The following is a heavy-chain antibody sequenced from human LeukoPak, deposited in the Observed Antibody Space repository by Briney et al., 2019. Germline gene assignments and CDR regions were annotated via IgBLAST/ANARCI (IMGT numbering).Heavy chain of an antibody. CDR1: GYTFTDYY. J-gene: IGHJ4*02. CDR3: AREDYGPGTFFDS. D-gene: IGHD4/OR15-4a*01. Sequence: LVASVEVSCKASGYTFTDYYMHWVRQAPGQGLEWLGWINPNSGGTNYAQMLQGRVTMTRDTAISTAYMEVSRLRSDDTAVYYCAREDYGPGTFFDSWGQGTLVTVSS. V-gene: IGHV1-2*03. CDR2: INPNSGGT.